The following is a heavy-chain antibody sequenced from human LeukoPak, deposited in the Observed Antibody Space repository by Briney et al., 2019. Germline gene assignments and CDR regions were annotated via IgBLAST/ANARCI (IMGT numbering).Heavy chain of an antibody. CDR2: IKQDGSET. J-gene: IGHJ6*02. CDR1: GFTFSSYA. Sequence: GGSLRLSCAASGFTFSSYAMSWVRQAPGKGLEWVANIKQDGSETYYVDSVKGRFTISRDNAKKSLYLQMNSLRAEDTAVYYCASGRNMAVWGQGTTVTVSS. CDR3: ASGRNMAV. V-gene: IGHV3-7*01.